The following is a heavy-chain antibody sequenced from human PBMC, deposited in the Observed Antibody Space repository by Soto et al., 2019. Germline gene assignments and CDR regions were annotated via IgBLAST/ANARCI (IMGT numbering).Heavy chain of an antibody. D-gene: IGHD3-10*01. CDR3: ARKSYYAPYRFDP. Sequence: QVQLQESGPGLVKPSGTLSLTCAVSGGSISTTHWWTWVRQPPGKGLEWIGEIYHSGSTNYNPSLKSRVTRSVDNSKNQYSLKLSSVTPADTAVYYCARKSYYAPYRFDPWGQGTLATVSS. CDR1: GGSISTTHW. J-gene: IGHJ5*02. V-gene: IGHV4-4*02. CDR2: IYHSGST.